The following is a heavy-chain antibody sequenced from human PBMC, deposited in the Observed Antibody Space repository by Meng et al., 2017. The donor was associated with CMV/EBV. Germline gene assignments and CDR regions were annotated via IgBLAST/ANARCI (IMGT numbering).Heavy chain of an antibody. D-gene: IGHD2-2*01. V-gene: IGHV1-2*02. J-gene: IGHJ6*02. CDR3: ARDLHDCSSTSCYRYYYYYYGMDV. Sequence: GESLKISCAASGFTFSGSAMHWVRQAPGQGLEWMGWINPNSGGTNYAQKFQGRVTMTRDTSISTAYMELSRLRSDDTAVYYCARDLHDCSSTSCYRYYYYYYGMDVWGQGTTVTVSS. CDR2: INPNSGGT. CDR1: GFTFSGSA.